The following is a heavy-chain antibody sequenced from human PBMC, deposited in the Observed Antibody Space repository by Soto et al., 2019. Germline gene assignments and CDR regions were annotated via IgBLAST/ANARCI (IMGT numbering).Heavy chain of an antibody. V-gene: IGHV3-74*01. D-gene: IGHD1-26*01. CDR2: INSDGSST. J-gene: IGHJ4*02. Sequence: EVQLVESGGGLVQPGGSLRLSCAASGFTFNSDWMHWVRQAPGKGLVWVSRINSDGSSTSYADSVKGRFTISRDNAKNTLYLQMNSLRAEDTPVYYCARDLGVSYSGSYSSGQGTLVTVSS. CDR1: GFTFNSDW. CDR3: ARDLGVSYSGSYS.